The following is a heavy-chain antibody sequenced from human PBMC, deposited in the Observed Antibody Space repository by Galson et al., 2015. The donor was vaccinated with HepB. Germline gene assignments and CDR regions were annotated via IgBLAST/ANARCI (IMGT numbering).Heavy chain of an antibody. V-gene: IGHV1-69*13. CDR1: GGTFSSYA. CDR2: IIPIFGTA. CDR3: ARESPTLRFLEWFGETYNWFDP. D-gene: IGHD3-3*01. J-gene: IGHJ5*02. Sequence: SVKVSCKASGGTFSSYAISWVRQAPGQGLEWMGGIIPIFGTANYAQKFQGRVTITADESTSTAYMELSSLRSEDTAVYYCARESPTLRFLEWFGETYNWFDPWGQGTLVTVSS.